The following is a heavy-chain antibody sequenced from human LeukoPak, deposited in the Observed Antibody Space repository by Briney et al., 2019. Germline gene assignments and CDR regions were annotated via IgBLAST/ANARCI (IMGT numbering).Heavy chain of an antibody. CDR2: INPSSGGT. Sequence: ASVKVSCKASGYTFTGYYMHWVRQAPGQGLEWMGWINPSSGGTNYAQKFQGRVTMTRDTSISTAYMELSRLRSGDTAVYYCAREGPQLWVYFDYWGQGTLVTVSS. CDR3: AREGPQLWVYFDY. V-gene: IGHV1-2*02. CDR1: GYTFTGYY. J-gene: IGHJ4*02. D-gene: IGHD5-18*01.